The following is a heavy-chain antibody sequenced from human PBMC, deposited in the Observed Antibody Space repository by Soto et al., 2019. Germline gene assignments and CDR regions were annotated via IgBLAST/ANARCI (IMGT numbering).Heavy chain of an antibody. D-gene: IGHD6-13*01. Sequence: GGSLRLSCVASGFTFSSHWMSWVRQAPGKGLEWVANIKQDGSEKYYVDSVKGRFTISRDNAKNSLYLQMNSLRAEDTAVYYCARQQSWGQGTLVTVSS. V-gene: IGHV3-7*01. CDR2: IKQDGSEK. CDR3: ARQQS. CDR1: GFTFSSHW. J-gene: IGHJ5*02.